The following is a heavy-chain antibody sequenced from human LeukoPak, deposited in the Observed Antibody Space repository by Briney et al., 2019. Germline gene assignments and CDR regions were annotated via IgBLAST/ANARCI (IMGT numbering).Heavy chain of an antibody. CDR2: ISYDGSNK. CDR1: GFTFSSYA. D-gene: IGHD1-26*01. Sequence: GGSLRLSCAASGFTFSSYAMHWVRQAPGKGLEWVAVISYDGSNKYYADSVKGRFTISRDNSKNTLYLQVNSLRAEDTAVYYCARAGIVGAIGFDYWGQGTLVTVSS. CDR3: ARAGIVGAIGFDY. V-gene: IGHV3-30*04. J-gene: IGHJ4*02.